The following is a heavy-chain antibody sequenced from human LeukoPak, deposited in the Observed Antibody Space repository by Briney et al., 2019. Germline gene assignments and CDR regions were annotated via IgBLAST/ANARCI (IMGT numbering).Heavy chain of an antibody. CDR3: ARDVGGGVFDY. Sequence: APVKVSCKASGGTFSSYAISWVRQAPGQGLEWMGGIIPIFGTANYAQKFQGRVTITADESTSTAYMELSSLRSEDTAVYYCARDVGGGVFDYWGQGTLVTVSS. J-gene: IGHJ4*02. CDR1: GGTFSSYA. V-gene: IGHV1-69*01. CDR2: IIPIFGTA. D-gene: IGHD4-23*01.